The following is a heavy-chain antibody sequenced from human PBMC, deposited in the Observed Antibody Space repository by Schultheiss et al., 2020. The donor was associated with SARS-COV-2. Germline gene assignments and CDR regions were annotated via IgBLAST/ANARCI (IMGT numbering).Heavy chain of an antibody. V-gene: IGHV5-51*01. CDR1: GYSFTNYW. CDR3: ARNRRYSSSSYYMDV. CDR2: IYPGDSDT. Sequence: GGSLRLSCKSSGYSFTNYWIGWVRQMPGKGLEWMGIIYPGDSDTRYSPSFQGQVTISADKSINTAYLQWSSLKASDTAMYYCARNRRYSSSSYYMDVWGKGTTVTVSS. J-gene: IGHJ6*03. D-gene: IGHD6-13*01.